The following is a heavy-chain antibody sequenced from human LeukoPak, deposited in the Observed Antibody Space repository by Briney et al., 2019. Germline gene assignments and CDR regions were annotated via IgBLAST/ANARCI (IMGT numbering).Heavy chain of an antibody. J-gene: IGHJ5*02. D-gene: IGHD1-26*01. V-gene: IGHV5-51*01. CDR1: GYSFTSYW. Sequence: GESLKISCKGSGYSFTSYWIGWMRQMPGKGLEWMGIIYPGDSDTTYRPSFQGHVTISADKSIRTAYLQWSSLKASDTAMYYCARRAAEWELLDVWGQGTLVTVSS. CDR3: ARRAAEWELLDV. CDR2: IYPGDSDT.